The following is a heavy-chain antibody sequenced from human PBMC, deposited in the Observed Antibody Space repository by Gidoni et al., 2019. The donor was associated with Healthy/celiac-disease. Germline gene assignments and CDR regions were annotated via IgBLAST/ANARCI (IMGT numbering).Heavy chain of an antibody. J-gene: IGHJ5*02. CDR3: AREEWLPLGDVVHNWFDP. V-gene: IGHV3-11*01. CDR2: ISSSGSTI. D-gene: IGHD5-12*01. CDR1: GFTFRDYY. Sequence: QVQLVESGGGLVQPGGSLRLSCAASGFTFRDYYMSWIRQAPGKGREWVSYISSSGSTIYYADSVKGRFTISRDNAKNSLYLQMNSLRAEDTAVYYCAREEWLPLGDVVHNWFDPWGQGTLVTVSS.